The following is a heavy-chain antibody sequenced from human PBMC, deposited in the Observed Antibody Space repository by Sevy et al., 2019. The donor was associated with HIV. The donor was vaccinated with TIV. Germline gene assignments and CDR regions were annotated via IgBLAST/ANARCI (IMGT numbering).Heavy chain of an antibody. J-gene: IGHJ6*03. CDR1: GFTFSDYY. D-gene: IGHD6-19*01. V-gene: IGHV3-11*01. Sequence: GGSLRLSCAASGFTFSDYYMSWIRQAPGKGLEWVSYISTSGSTTYYADSVKGRFTISRDNAKNPLYLQMNSLRAEDTAVYYCVGYTSGWSYYYYYMDVWGKGTTVTVSS. CDR2: ISTSGSTT. CDR3: VGYTSGWSYYYYYMDV.